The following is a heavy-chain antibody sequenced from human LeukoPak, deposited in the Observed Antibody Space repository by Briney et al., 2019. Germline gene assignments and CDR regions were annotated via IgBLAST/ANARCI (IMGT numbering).Heavy chain of an antibody. CDR2: INSDGSST. Sequence: GGSLRLSCAASGFTFSSYWMHWVRQAPGKGLVWVSRINSDGSSTSYADSVKGRFTISRDNAKNTLYLQMNSLRTEDTAVYYCAKDRCSNGIGCYYYYMEVWGKGTTVTISS. D-gene: IGHD2-8*01. CDR1: GFTFSSYW. J-gene: IGHJ6*03. V-gene: IGHV3-74*01. CDR3: AKDRCSNGIGCYYYYMEV.